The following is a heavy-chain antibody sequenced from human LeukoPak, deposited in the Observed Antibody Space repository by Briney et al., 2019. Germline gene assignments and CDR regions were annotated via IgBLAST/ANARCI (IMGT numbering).Heavy chain of an antibody. Sequence: GGSLRLSCAASGFTFTNAWMSWVRQAPGKGLEWVGRIKSKTDGGTRDFAAPVKGRFSISRDDSKNTVYLQMNSLKIEDTAVYYCATGTGMSDFGYWGRGTLVTVSS. CDR2: IKSKTDGGTR. V-gene: IGHV3-15*01. D-gene: IGHD3-10*01. CDR3: ATGTGMSDFGY. CDR1: GFTFTNAW. J-gene: IGHJ4*02.